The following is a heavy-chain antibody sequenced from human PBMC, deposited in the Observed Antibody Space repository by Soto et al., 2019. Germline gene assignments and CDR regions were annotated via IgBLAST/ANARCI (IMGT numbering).Heavy chain of an antibody. CDR1: GGTFSSYA. J-gene: IGHJ6*02. V-gene: IGHV1-69*06. Sequence: SVKVSCKASGGTFSSYAISWVRQAPGQGLEWMGGIIPIFGTANYAQKFQGRVTITADKSTSTAYMELSSLRSEDTAVYYCARVPRITIFGYYYYGMDVWGQGTTVTVSS. CDR2: IIPIFGTA. D-gene: IGHD3-3*01. CDR3: ARVPRITIFGYYYYGMDV.